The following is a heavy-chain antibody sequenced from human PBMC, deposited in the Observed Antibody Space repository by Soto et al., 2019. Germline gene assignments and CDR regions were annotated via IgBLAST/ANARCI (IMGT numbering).Heavy chain of an antibody. J-gene: IGHJ4*02. D-gene: IGHD5-12*01. CDR3: ARDIGMVDTILGFDY. CDR2: INPNSGGT. Sequence: QVQLVQSGAEVKKPGASVKVSCKASGYTFTGYYMHWVRQAPGQGLEWMGWINPNSGGTNYAQKFQGRVTMTRDTSISTAYMELSRLRSDDTAVYYCARDIGMVDTILGFDYWGQGTLVTVSS. CDR1: GYTFTGYY. V-gene: IGHV1-2*02.